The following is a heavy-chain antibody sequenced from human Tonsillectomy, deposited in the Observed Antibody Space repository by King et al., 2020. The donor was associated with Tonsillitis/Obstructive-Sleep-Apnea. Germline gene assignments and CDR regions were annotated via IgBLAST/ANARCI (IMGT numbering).Heavy chain of an antibody. D-gene: IGHD3/OR15-3a*01. CDR2: VNFDGSST. J-gene: IGHJ4*02. CDR3: ERGSYYDFWSGYPLDY. V-gene: IGHV3-74*03. CDR1: GFTFSNYW. Sequence: VQLVESGGGLVQPGGSLRLSCVASGFTFSNYWLHWVRQAPGKGLVWVSRVNFDGSSTTYAASVKGRFTISRDNTKNTLYLQMNSLRAEDTAVYYCERGSYYDFWSGYPLDYWGQGTLVTVSS.